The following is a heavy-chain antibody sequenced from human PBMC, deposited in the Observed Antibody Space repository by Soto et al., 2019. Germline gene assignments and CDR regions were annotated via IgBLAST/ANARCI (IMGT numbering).Heavy chain of an antibody. J-gene: IGHJ4*02. CDR3: ARETFVVIPAAFDY. CDR1: GFTFSSYG. CDR2: ISYDGSNK. V-gene: IGHV3-30*03. D-gene: IGHD2-2*01. Sequence: PGGSLRLSCAASGFTFSSYGMHWVRQAPGKGLEWVAVISYDGSNKYYADSVKGRFTISRDNAKNSLYLQMNSLRAEDTAVYYCARETFVVIPAAFDYWGQGTLVTVSS.